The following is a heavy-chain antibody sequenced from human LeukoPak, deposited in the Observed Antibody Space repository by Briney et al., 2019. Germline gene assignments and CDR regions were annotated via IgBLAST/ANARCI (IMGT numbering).Heavy chain of an antibody. V-gene: IGHV4-59*01. CDR2: IYYSGST. Sequence: SETLSLNCTVSGGSISSYYWSWIRQPPGKGLEWIGYIYYSGSTNYNPSLKSRVTISVDTSKNQFSLKLSSVTAADTAVYYCAREGWPDDAFDIWGQGTMVTVSS. CDR3: AREGWPDDAFDI. CDR1: GGSISSYY. D-gene: IGHD2-15*01. J-gene: IGHJ3*02.